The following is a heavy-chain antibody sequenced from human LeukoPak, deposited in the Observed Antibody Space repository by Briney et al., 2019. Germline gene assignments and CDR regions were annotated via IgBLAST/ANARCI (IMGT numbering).Heavy chain of an antibody. Sequence: GASVKVSCKASGYTFTGYYMHWVRQAPGQGLEWMGWINPNSGGTNYAQKFQGRVTMTRDTSISTAYMELSRLRSDDTAVYYCARVIGYCSGGRCYSRAFDIWGQGTMVTVSS. D-gene: IGHD2-15*01. V-gene: IGHV1-2*02. CDR2: INPNSGGT. J-gene: IGHJ3*02. CDR3: ARVIGYCSGGRCYSRAFDI. CDR1: GYTFTGYY.